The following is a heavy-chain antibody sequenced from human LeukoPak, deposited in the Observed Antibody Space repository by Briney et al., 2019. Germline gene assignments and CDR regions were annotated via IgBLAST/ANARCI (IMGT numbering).Heavy chain of an antibody. J-gene: IGHJ4*02. V-gene: IGHV3-30-3*01. Sequence: GGSLRLSCAASGFPFSTYAMHWVRQAPGKGLEWVAVISSDGNNKYYADSVKGRFTISRDNSKNTLFLQMNSLRAEDTAVCYCAKAGFGYYGSGPYFDYWGQGTLVTVSS. D-gene: IGHD3-10*01. CDR1: GFPFSTYA. CDR2: ISSDGNNK. CDR3: AKAGFGYYGSGPYFDY.